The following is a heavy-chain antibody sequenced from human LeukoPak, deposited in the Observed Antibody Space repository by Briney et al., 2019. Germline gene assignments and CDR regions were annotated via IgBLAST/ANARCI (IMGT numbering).Heavy chain of an antibody. CDR3: AKSASRVTTFFDY. Sequence: GGSLRLSCAVSGFTFNTYAMTWVRQAPGRGLERISSIDTAGDTYYADSVKGRFTISTDSSKTTLFLQMNGLRTEDTALFYCAKSASRVTTFFDYWGQGSLVTVSS. V-gene: IGHV3-23*01. CDR1: GFTFNTYA. D-gene: IGHD2/OR15-2a*01. J-gene: IGHJ4*02. CDR2: IDTAGDT.